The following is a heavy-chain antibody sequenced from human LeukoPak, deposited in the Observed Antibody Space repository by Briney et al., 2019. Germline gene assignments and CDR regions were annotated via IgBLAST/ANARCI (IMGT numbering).Heavy chain of an antibody. J-gene: IGHJ4*02. V-gene: IGHV4-4*07. CDR3: ARELRYSYGYRFDY. D-gene: IGHD5-18*01. CDR2: IYTSRST. CDR1: GGSISSYY. Sequence: SETLSLTCTVSGGSISSYYWSWIRQPAGKGLEWIGRIYTSRSTNYNPSLKSRVTMSVDTSKNQFSLKLSSVTAADTAVYYCARELRYSYGYRFDYWGQGTLVTVSS.